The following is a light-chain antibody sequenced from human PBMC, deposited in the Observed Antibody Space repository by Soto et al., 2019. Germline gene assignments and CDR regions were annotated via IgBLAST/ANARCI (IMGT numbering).Light chain of an antibody. CDR2: GAS. Sequence: ENVLTQSPGTLSLSPGERATLSCRASESVSSSFLAWYQQRLGQAPRLLIYGASGRATGIPDRFSGSGSGTDFTLTISRLEPEDFAVYYCQQYGSSPWTFGQGTKVDI. CDR3: QQYGSSPWT. J-gene: IGKJ1*01. V-gene: IGKV3-20*01. CDR1: ESVSSSF.